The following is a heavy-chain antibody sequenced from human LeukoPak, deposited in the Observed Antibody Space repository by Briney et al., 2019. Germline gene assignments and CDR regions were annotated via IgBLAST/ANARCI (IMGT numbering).Heavy chain of an antibody. CDR2: ISYDGSNK. D-gene: IGHD5-18*01. J-gene: IGHJ5*02. V-gene: IGHV3-30-3*01. CDR1: GFTFSSYA. Sequence: GRSLRLSCADSGFTFSSYAMHWVRQAPGKGLEWVAVISYDGSNKYYADSVKGRFTISRDNSKNTLYLQMNSLRAEDTAVYYCARGSRIQLNWFDPWGQGTLVTVSS. CDR3: ARGSRIQLNWFDP.